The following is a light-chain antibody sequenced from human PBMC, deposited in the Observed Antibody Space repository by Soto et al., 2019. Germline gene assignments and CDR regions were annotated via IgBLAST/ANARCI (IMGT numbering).Light chain of an antibody. Sequence: SEPSGVAGSLKKKDTISCTGTSSDVGSYDYVSWYQQYPGKTPKLMIVEVTKRLSGGPDRFSGSKSGNTASLTVSGLQAEDDSDYYCRSYAGTAYVFGTGTKVTVL. CDR1: SSDVGSYDY. J-gene: IGLJ1*01. CDR3: RSYAGTAYV. V-gene: IGLV2-8*01. CDR2: EVT.